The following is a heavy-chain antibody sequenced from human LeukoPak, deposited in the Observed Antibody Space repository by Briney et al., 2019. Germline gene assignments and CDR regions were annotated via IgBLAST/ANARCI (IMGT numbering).Heavy chain of an antibody. CDR3: AREDGSGSYPGYYYGMDV. V-gene: IGHV3-53*01. CDR1: GFTVSSNY. CDR2: IYTGGNT. D-gene: IGHD3-10*01. Sequence: GSLRLSCAASGFTVSSNYMNWVRQAPGKGLEWVSLIYTGGNTFYADSVKGRFTISRDISKNTLYLQTNSLRAEDTAVYYCAREDGSGSYPGYYYGMDVWGQGTTVTVSS. J-gene: IGHJ6*02.